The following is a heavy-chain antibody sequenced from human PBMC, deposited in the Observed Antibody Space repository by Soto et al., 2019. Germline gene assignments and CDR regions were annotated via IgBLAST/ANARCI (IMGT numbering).Heavy chain of an antibody. V-gene: IGHV3-23*01. CDR1: GFTFSSYA. D-gene: IGHD2-21*01. Sequence: GGSLRLSCAASGFTFSSYAMSWVRQAPGKGLEWVSAISGSGGSTYYAGSVKGRFTISRDNSKNTLYLQMNSLRAEDTAVYYCAKDVEDYYYYGMDVWGQGTTVTVSS. CDR3: AKDVEDYYYYGMDV. J-gene: IGHJ6*02. CDR2: ISGSGGST.